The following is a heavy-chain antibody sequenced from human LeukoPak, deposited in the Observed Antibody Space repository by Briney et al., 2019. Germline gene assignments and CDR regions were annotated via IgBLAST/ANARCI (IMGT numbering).Heavy chain of an antibody. D-gene: IGHD6-13*01. J-gene: IGHJ4*02. CDR2: IWYDGSNK. CDR3: ARDSDPFSAAAGLGGY. V-gene: IGHV3-33*01. Sequence: GRSLRLSCAASGFTFSNYAMHWVRQAPGKGLEWVAVIWYDGSNKYYADSVKGRFTISRDNSKNTLYLQMNSLRAEDTAVYYCARDSDPFSAAAGLGGYWGQGTLVTVSS. CDR1: GFTFSNYA.